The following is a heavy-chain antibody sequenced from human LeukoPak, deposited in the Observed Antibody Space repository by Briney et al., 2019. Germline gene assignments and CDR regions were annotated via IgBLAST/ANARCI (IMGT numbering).Heavy chain of an antibody. CDR3: ARFLPIDY. CDR1: GFTFSSYG. V-gene: IGHV3-30*03. Sequence: GRSLRVSCAASGFTFSSYGMHWVRQAPGKGLEWVAVISYDGSNKYYADSVKGRFTISRDNAKNSLYLQMNSLRAEDTAVYYCARFLPIDYWGQGTLVTVSS. CDR2: ISYDGSNK. J-gene: IGHJ4*02.